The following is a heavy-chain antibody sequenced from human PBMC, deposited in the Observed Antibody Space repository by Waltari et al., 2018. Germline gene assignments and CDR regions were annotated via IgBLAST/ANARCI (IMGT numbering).Heavy chain of an antibody. CDR2: IYYSGST. J-gene: IGHJ4*02. Sequence: QLQLRESGPGLVKPSETLSLTCTVSGGSISSSSYYWGWIRQPPGKGLEWIGSIYYSGSTYYNPSLKSRVTISVDTSKNQFSLKLSSVTAADTAVYYCATNSRWELPPTYYFDYWGQGTLVTVSS. CDR3: ATNSRWELPPTYYFDY. V-gene: IGHV4-39*07. CDR1: GGSISSSSYY. D-gene: IGHD1-26*01.